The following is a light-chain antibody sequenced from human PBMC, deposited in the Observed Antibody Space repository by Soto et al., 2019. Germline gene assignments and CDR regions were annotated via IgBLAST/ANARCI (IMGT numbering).Light chain of an antibody. CDR1: SSNIGSNY. Sequence: QSVLTQPPSAYGTPGQRVTISCSGSSSNIGSNYVYWYQQLPGTAPKLLIYRNNQRPSGVPDRFSGSKSGTSASLAISGLLSEDEADYYCAAWDDSLSGEVFGGGTKLTVL. V-gene: IGLV1-47*01. J-gene: IGLJ2*01. CDR3: AAWDDSLSGEV. CDR2: RNN.